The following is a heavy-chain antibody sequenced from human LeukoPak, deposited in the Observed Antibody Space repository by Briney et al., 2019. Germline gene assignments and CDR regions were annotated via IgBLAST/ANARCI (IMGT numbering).Heavy chain of an antibody. CDR1: GGSISSYY. CDR2: IYSTGST. CDR3: VKHRYIQEYFDL. Sequence: PSETLSLTCTVSGGSISSYYWSWIRQPPGKGLEWIGYIYSTGSTNYNPSLKSQVTISVDTSKNHFSLKLRSVTAADTAVYYCVKHRYIQEYFDLWGRGILFSASS. D-gene: IGHD5-18*01. V-gene: IGHV4-59*08. J-gene: IGHJ2*01.